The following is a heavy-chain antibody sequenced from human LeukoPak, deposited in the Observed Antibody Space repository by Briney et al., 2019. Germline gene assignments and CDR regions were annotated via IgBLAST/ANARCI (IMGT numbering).Heavy chain of an antibody. CDR3: ARELLDRSLED. J-gene: IGHJ4*02. D-gene: IGHD1-1*01. Sequence: SETLSLTCTVSGGSISSSSYYWGWIRQPPGKGLEWIGSIYYSGSTYYNPSLKSRVTISVDTSKNQFSLTLTSVTAADTAVYYCARELLDRSLEDWGQGTLVTVSS. V-gene: IGHV4-39*07. CDR1: GGSISSSSYY. CDR2: IYYSGST.